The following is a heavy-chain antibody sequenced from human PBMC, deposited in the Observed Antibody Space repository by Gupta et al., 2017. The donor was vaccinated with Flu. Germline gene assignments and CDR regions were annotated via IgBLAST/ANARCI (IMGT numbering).Heavy chain of an antibody. V-gene: IGHV3-7*01. CDR3: ARPFLNTYHYYVTD. Sequence: EVLLVETGGGLVQPGGSLRLSCGASAFTFSSYWMSWVRQAPGKGLEWVANIAQDGSEQYYVDSVKGRFTISRDNAKNSLYLQMNSLRAEDTAVYYCARPFLNTYHYYVTDWGKGTTVTVSS. CDR2: IAQDGSEQ. D-gene: IGHD3-22*01. CDR1: AFTFSSYW. J-gene: IGHJ6*04.